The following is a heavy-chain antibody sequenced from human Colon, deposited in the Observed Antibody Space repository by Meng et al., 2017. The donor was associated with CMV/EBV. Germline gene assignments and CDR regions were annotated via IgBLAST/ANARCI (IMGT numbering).Heavy chain of an antibody. Sequence: EVQLLESGGGLVQPGGSLRLSCVLSGFTFTSYDMAWVRQAPGKGLEWVSLISRSGDYTYYADSLKGRFTISRDNLKNTLFLQMNSLRAEDTALYYCARGSGRYSDYWGQGTLVTVSS. J-gene: IGHJ4*02. V-gene: IGHV3-23*01. CDR3: ARGSGRYSDY. CDR1: GFTFTSYD. CDR2: ISRSGDYT. D-gene: IGHD3-10*01.